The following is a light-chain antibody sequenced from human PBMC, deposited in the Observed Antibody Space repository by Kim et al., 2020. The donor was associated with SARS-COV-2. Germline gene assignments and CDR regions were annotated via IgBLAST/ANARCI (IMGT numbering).Light chain of an antibody. CDR1: NIGSKS. Sequence: SYELTQPPSVSVAPGKTARITCGGNNIGSKSVHWYQQKPGQAPVLVIYCDSDRPSGIPERFSGSNSGNTATLTISRVEAGDEADYYCQVWDSSSDHPVFGGGTQLTVL. CDR2: CDS. J-gene: IGLJ3*02. CDR3: QVWDSSSDHPV. V-gene: IGLV3-21*04.